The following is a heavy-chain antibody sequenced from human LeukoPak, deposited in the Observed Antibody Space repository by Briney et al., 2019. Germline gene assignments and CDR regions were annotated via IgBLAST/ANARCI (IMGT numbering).Heavy chain of an antibody. CDR1: GGSISSSSYY. CDR2: IYYSGST. Sequence: SETLSLTCTVSGGSISSSSYYWGWIRQPPGKGLEWIGSIYYSGSTYYNPSLKSRVTMSVDTSKNQFSLKLSSVTAADTAVYYCARFWYSSSSYNWFDPWGQGTLVTVSS. J-gene: IGHJ5*02. V-gene: IGHV4-39*07. CDR3: ARFWYSSSSYNWFDP. D-gene: IGHD6-13*01.